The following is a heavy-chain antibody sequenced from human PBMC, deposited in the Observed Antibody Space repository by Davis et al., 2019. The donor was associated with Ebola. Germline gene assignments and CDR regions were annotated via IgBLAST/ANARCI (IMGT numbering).Heavy chain of an antibody. CDR1: GYTFTYRY. V-gene: IGHV1-45*02. CDR2: ITPFNGNT. CDR3: ASDIAVAGTSYYYYGMDV. J-gene: IGHJ6*02. Sequence: SVKVSCKASGYTFTYRYLHWVRQAAGQALEWMGWITPFNGNTNYAQKFQDRVTITRDRPMSTAYMELSSLISEDTAMYYCASDIAVAGTSYYYYGMDVCGQGTTVTVSS. D-gene: IGHD6-19*01.